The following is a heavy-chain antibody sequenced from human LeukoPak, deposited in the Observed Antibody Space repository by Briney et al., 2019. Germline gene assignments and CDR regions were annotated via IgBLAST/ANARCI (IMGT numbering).Heavy chain of an antibody. D-gene: IGHD3-10*01. CDR2: IRYDGSNK. V-gene: IGHV3-30*02. Sequence: GGSLRPSCAASGFTFSSYGMHWVRQAPGKGLEWVAFIRYDGSNKYYADSVKGRFTISRDNSKNTLYLQMSSLRAEDTAVYYCAKDLVFGELDYWGQGTLVTVSS. J-gene: IGHJ4*02. CDR3: AKDLVFGELDY. CDR1: GFTFSSYG.